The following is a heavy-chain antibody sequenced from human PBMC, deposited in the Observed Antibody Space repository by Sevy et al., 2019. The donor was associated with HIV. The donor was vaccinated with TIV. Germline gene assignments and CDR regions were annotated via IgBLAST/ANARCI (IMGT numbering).Heavy chain of an antibody. CDR1: GFTFVKYS. CDR2: FSFGCGRI. V-gene: IGHV3-23*01. J-gene: IGHJ4*02. Sequence: GGSLRLSCAASGFTFVKYSMSWVRQAPGKGLEWVSTFSFGCGRINYADSVKGRFTISRDDSKNTLFLQMNSLRAEDTATYVCAREGCTQPHDYWGQGTLVTVSS. D-gene: IGHD2-8*01. CDR3: AREGCTQPHDY.